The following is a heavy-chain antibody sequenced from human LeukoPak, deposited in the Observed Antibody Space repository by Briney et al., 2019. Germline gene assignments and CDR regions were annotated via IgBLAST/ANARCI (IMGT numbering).Heavy chain of an antibody. CDR2: ICGSSSYI. CDR3: ARAAGFWSGYGYYYYMDV. D-gene: IGHD3-3*01. Sequence: GGSLRLSCAASGFTFSGYDMNCVRQAPGRGLECGSSICGSSSYIYYADSMKGRFTISRDNAKNSLYLQMNSLRAEDTAVYYCARAAGFWSGYGYYYYMDVWGKGTTVTVSS. V-gene: IGHV3-21*01. J-gene: IGHJ6*03. CDR1: GFTFSGYD.